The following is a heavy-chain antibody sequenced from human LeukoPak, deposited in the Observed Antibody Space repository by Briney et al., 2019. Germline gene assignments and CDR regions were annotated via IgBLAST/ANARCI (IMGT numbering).Heavy chain of an antibody. Sequence: SETLSLTCTVSGDSISGFYWSWIRQPAGKGLQWIGRISTSGSTYYNPSLKSRVTMSVDRSTNEFSLTVRSVTAADTAVYYCGGGWLNLDYWGQGTLVTVSS. CDR2: ISTSGST. CDR3: GGGWLNLDY. V-gene: IGHV4-4*07. CDR1: GDSISGFY. D-gene: IGHD6-19*01. J-gene: IGHJ4*02.